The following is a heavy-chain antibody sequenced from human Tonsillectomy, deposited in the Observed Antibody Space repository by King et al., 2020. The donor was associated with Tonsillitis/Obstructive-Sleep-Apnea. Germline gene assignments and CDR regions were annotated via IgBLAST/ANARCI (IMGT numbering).Heavy chain of an antibody. CDR3: ARAAPARAWQYTWFDS. J-gene: IGHJ5*01. CDR1: GFTFDDYA. Sequence: VQLLESGGGLVQPGRSLRLSCAASGFTFDDYAMHWVRQAPGKGLEWVSGISWKSGSMGYAESVKGRFTISRDNAKKSLYLQMNSLRREDTAFYYCARAAPARAWQYTWFDSWGQGTLVTVSS. D-gene: IGHD6-25*01. CDR2: ISWKSGSM. V-gene: IGHV3-9*01.